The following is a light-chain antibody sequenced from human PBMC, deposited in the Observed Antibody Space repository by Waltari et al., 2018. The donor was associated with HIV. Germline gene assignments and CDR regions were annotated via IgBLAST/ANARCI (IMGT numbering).Light chain of an antibody. CDR3: QQYNNWPPGT. CDR2: DAS. Sequence: EIVMTQSPATLSVSPGERATLSCRASQSVSRNLAWYQQKPGQAPRLLIYDASTRATGIPARFSGSGSGTYFTLTISSLQSEDFAVYYCQQYNNWPPGTFGQGAKLEIK. CDR1: QSVSRN. J-gene: IGKJ2*01. V-gene: IGKV3-15*01.